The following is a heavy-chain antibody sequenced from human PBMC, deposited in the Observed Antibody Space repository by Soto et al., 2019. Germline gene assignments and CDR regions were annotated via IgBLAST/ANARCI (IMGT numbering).Heavy chain of an antibody. CDR2: ISWDGGSP. CDR3: AKGDGASYCSSASCSIDY. CDR1: GFTFDDYT. Sequence: GGSLRLSCAAYGFTFDDYTMHWVRQPPGKGLEWVSLISWDGGSPYYADSVKGRFTISRDNTKNSLYLQMNSLRTEDTALYYCAKGDGASYCSSASCSIDYWGQGTLVTVSS. D-gene: IGHD2-2*01. J-gene: IGHJ4*02. V-gene: IGHV3-43*01.